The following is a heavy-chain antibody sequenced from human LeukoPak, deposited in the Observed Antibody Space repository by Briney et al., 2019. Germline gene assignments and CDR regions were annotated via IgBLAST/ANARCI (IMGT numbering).Heavy chain of an antibody. CDR1: GDPITKTNW. J-gene: IGHJ4*02. V-gene: IGHV4-4*02. CDR3: ARLNDYGGHLDY. Sequence: SETLSLTCTVSGDPITKTNWWGWVRQPPGRGLQWVGQIYHGGSTDYNPSLKSRVSISMDKSKNQFSLRLTSVTAEDTAVYYCARLNDYGGHLDYWGQGTLVTVSS. CDR2: IYHGGST. D-gene: IGHD4-23*01.